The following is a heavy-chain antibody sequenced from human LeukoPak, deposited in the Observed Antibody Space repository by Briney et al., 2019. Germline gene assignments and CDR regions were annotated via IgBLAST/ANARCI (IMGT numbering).Heavy chain of an antibody. Sequence: SGTLSPTCTVSGDSVASAGVYFGCVRQPPGGWLEWIGSVYFTVSTYYNPSPTSRATISVDTYTNHFSLTLSSVTPAHPAVYYCIRHTRNGWHYYIGLDAWGRGTTVTVSS. CDR1: GDSVASAGVY. CDR2: VYFTVST. V-gene: IGHV4-39*01. D-gene: IGHD6-19*01. J-gene: IGHJ6*02. CDR3: IRHTRNGWHYYIGLDA.